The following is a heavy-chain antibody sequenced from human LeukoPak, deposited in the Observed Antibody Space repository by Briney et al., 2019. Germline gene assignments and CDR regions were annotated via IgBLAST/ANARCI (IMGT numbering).Heavy chain of an antibody. Sequence: PGRSLRLSCAASGFTFSSYAMHWVRQAPGKGLEWVAVISYDGSNKYYADSVKGRFTISRDNSKNTLYLQMNSLRAEDTAVYYSSSTTYYYYYMDVWGKGTTVTVSS. V-gene: IGHV3-30-3*01. D-gene: IGHD6-6*01. CDR2: ISYDGSNK. CDR3: SSTTYYYYYMDV. J-gene: IGHJ6*03. CDR1: GFTFSSYA.